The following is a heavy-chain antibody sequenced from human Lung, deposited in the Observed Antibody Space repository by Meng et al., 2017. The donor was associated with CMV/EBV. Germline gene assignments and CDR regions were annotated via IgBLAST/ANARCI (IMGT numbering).Heavy chain of an antibody. Sequence: RQGSGPGLCKPSGTLSLTCAVFGGSISISTWWSWVRQPPGKGLEWIGEIYHSGGTNYNPSLRGRVTISLDKSKNQFSLTLRSVTAADTAAYYCARDPYATGWAGWGQGTLVTVSS. D-gene: IGHD6-19*01. J-gene: IGHJ4*02. CDR1: GGSISISTW. V-gene: IGHV4-4*02. CDR3: ARDPYATGWAG. CDR2: IYHSGGT.